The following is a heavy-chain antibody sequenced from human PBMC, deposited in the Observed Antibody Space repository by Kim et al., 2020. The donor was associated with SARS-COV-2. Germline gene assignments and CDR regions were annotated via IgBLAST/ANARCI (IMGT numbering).Heavy chain of an antibody. Sequence: TSNAQKFQRRVTMTRDTTTSTVYMELSILRSEDTALYYCARRHDDGGVDYWGQGTLVTVSS. J-gene: IGHJ4*02. D-gene: IGHD4-17*01. CDR3: ARRHDDGGVDY. CDR2: T. V-gene: IGHV1-46*01.